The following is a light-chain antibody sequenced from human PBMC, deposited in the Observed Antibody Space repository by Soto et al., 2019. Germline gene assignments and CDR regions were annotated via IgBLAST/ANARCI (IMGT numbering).Light chain of an antibody. J-gene: IGKJ3*01. CDR2: KAS. CDR3: QQYNSYSL. Sequence: DIQMTQSPSTLSASVGDTVIITCRASQSISTWLAWYQQKPGKAPKLLIYKASSLESGVPSRFSGSGSGTEVTLTISSLQPDDFATYYCQQYNSYSLFGPGTKVDIK. V-gene: IGKV1-5*03. CDR1: QSISTW.